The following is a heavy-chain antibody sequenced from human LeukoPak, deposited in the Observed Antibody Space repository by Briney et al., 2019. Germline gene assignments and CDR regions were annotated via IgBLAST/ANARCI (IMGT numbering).Heavy chain of an antibody. V-gene: IGHV1-2*02. CDR2: INPNSGGT. J-gene: IGHJ4*02. D-gene: IGHD2-15*01. CDR3: ARLPSPVANLLYFDY. CDR1: GYTFTDYF. Sequence: ASVKVSCKASGYTFTDYFMNWVRQAPGQGLEWMGWINPNSGGTNYAQKFQGRVTMTRDTSISTAYMELSRLRSDDTAVYYCARLPSPVANLLYFDYWGQGTLVTVSS.